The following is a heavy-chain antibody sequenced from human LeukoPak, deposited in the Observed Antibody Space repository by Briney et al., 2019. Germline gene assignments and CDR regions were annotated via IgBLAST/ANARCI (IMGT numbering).Heavy chain of an antibody. CDR1: GFTFSSYA. CDR3: ARDGHPVLAQYITMIVVVISHFDY. CDR2: ISYDGSNK. Sequence: QAGGSLRLSCAASGFTFSSYAMHWVRQAPGKGLEWVAVISYDGSNKYYADSVKGRFTISRDNSKNTLYLQMNSLRAEGTAVYYCARDGHPVLAQYITMIVVVISHFDYWGQGTLVTVSS. J-gene: IGHJ4*02. D-gene: IGHD3-22*01. V-gene: IGHV3-30*04.